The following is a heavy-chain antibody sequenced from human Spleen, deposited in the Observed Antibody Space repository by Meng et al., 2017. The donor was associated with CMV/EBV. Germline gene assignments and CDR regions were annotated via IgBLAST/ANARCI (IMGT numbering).Heavy chain of an antibody. CDR2: IYDSGST. D-gene: IGHD3-3*01. V-gene: IGHV4-30-4*02. Sequence: SETLSLTFTVSGGSISSVAYYWTWIRQPPGKGLEWIGYIYDSGSTYYNPSLESRLTMSINTSKNQFSLKLSSVTAADTAVYYCARLPFYDFWSGYYTGAYYGMDVWGQGTTVTVSS. CDR1: GGSISSVAYY. J-gene: IGHJ6*02. CDR3: ARLPFYDFWSGYYTGAYYGMDV.